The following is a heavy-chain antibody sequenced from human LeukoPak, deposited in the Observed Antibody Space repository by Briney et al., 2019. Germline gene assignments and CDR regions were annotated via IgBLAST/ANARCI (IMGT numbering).Heavy chain of an antibody. V-gene: IGHV4-30-4*07. Sequence: SETLSLTCAVSGVSIRSGGYSWSWIRQPPGKGLEGIGYIYYSGSTYYNPSLKSRVTISVDTSKNQFSLKLSSVTAADTALYYCARESNYHGSGTGWFDPWGQGTLVTVSS. CDR3: ARESNYHGSGTGWFDP. CDR2: IYYSGST. CDR1: GVSIRSGGYS. D-gene: IGHD3-10*01. J-gene: IGHJ5*02.